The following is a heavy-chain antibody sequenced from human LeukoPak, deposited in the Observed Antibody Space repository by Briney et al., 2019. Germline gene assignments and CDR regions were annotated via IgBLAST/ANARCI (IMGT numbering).Heavy chain of an antibody. J-gene: IGHJ4*02. CDR3: VIWGDYDVLTGYYVPDY. CDR2: ITGSGTNR. Sequence: GGSLRLSCVASGFTFSNYAMSWVRQAPGKGLEWVSAITGSGTNRYYADSLKGRFTTSRDNSKNTVFLQMNSLRHKDTAIYYCVIWGDYDVLTGYYVPDYWGQGTLVTVAS. CDR1: GFTFSNYA. D-gene: IGHD3-9*01. V-gene: IGHV3-23*01.